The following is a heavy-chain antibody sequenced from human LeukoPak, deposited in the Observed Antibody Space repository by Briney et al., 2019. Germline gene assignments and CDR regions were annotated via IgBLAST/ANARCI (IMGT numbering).Heavy chain of an antibody. D-gene: IGHD3-22*01. CDR1: GGSISSSSYY. J-gene: IGHJ4*02. CDR2: IYYSGST. CDR3: ARPRGSGYFDY. V-gene: IGHV4-39*01. Sequence: SETLSLTCTVSGGSISSSSYYWGWIRQPPGKGLEWIGSIYYSGSTYYNPSLKSRVTISVDTSKNQFSLKLSSVTAADTAVYYCARPRGSGYFDYWGQGTLVTVSS.